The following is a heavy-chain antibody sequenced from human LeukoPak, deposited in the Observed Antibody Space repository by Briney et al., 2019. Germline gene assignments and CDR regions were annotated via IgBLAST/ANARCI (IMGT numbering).Heavy chain of an antibody. CDR3: ARAYSGRYGLGYYYMDV. Sequence: GGSLRLSCAASGFTFSSYSMNWVRQAPGKGLEWVSSISSSSSYIYYADSVKGRFTISRDNAKNSLYLQMNSLRAEDTAVYYCARAYSGRYGLGYYYMDVWGKGTTVTISS. V-gene: IGHV3-21*01. CDR1: GFTFSSYS. CDR2: ISSSSSYI. J-gene: IGHJ6*03. D-gene: IGHD1-26*01.